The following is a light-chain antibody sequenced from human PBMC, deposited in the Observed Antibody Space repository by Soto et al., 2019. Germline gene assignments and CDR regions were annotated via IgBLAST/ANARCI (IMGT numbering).Light chain of an antibody. CDR3: SSYTSSRTHVV. J-gene: IGLJ2*01. V-gene: IGLV2-14*03. CDR2: DVS. CDR1: SADVGGYNF. Sequence: QSALTQPASVSGSPGQSITISCTGTSADVGGYNFVSWYQHHPGKAPKLMIYDVSNRPLGVSNRFSGSKSANTASLTISGLQAEDEADYYCSSYTSSRTHVVFGGGTKLTVL.